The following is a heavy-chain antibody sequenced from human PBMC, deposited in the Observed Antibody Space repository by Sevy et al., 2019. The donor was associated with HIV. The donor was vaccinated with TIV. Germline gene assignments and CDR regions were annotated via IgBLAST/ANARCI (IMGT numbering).Heavy chain of an antibody. J-gene: IGHJ4*02. D-gene: IGHD2-15*01. CDR3: ARGGILVEGDDRTTPFDF. CDR1: GFTFNTYS. Sequence: GGSLRLSCSVSGFTFNTYSFHWVRQAPGMGLEWVSVISSDGVNKYYADSVRGRFTISRDNSKSTLYLQMNNRRAGDTGVYYCARGGILVEGDDRTTPFDFWGQGTLVTVSS. V-gene: IGHV3-30-3*01. CDR2: ISSDGVNK.